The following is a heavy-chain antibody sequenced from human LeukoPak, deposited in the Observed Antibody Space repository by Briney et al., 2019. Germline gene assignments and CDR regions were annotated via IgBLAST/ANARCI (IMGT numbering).Heavy chain of an antibody. J-gene: IGHJ4*02. CDR2: IKQDGSDE. CDR1: GFPFSSYW. Sequence: GGSLRLSCAAAGFPFSSYWMSWVRQAPGKELEWVANIKQDGSDEYYVDSVKGRFTISRDNAKNSLYLQVNSLRVDDTAVYYCARLTGTTGFDYWGQGTLVTVSS. CDR3: ARLTGTTGFDY. D-gene: IGHD1-1*01. V-gene: IGHV3-7*01.